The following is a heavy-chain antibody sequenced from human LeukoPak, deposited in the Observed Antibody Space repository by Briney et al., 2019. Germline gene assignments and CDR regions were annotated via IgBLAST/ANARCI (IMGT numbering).Heavy chain of an antibody. V-gene: IGHV3-74*01. CDR2: INSDGSST. CDR3: ARTIYSYGPGGY. Sequence: GGSLRLSCAASGFTFSSYWMHWVRQAPGKGLVWVSRINSDGSSTSYADSVRGRFSISRDSAKNTLYLQMNSLRAEDTAVYYCARTIYSYGPGGYWGQGTLVTVSS. J-gene: IGHJ4*02. D-gene: IGHD5-18*01. CDR1: GFTFSSYW.